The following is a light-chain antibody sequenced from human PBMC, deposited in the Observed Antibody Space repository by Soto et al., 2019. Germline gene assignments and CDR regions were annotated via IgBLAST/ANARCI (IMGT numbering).Light chain of an antibody. J-gene: IGKJ4*01. CDR3: QQYDAWPLS. CDR1: QNVHNH. V-gene: IGKV3-15*01. Sequence: EIVLTQSPATLSVSPGARVTLSCRASQNVHNHMSWFLQKPGQAPRFLRYDAILRAAGIPARLSGSWSGTEFTLTINSLQSEDFALYYCQQYDAWPLSFGGGTKVDIK. CDR2: DAI.